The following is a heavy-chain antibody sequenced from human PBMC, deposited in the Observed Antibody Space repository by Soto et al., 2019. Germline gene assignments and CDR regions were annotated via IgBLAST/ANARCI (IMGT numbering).Heavy chain of an antibody. V-gene: IGHV4-34*01. CDR2: INHSGST. CDR3: ARGFAQSITIFGVVIPAELGMDV. D-gene: IGHD3-3*01. CDR1: GGSFSGYY. Sequence: SETLSLTCAVYGGSFSGYYWSWIRQPPGKGLEWIGEINHSGSTNYNPSLKSRVTISVDTPKNQFSLKLSSVTAADTAVYYCARGFAQSITIFGVVIPAELGMDVWGQGTTVTVSS. J-gene: IGHJ6*02.